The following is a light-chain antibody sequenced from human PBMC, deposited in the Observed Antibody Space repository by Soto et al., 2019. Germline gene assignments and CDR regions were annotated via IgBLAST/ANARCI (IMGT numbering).Light chain of an antibody. CDR3: YSYTSSSTYV. CDR1: GSDVGTYNY. Sequence: QSALTQPASVSGSPGQSITISCSRTGSDVGTYNYVSWYQQHPAKAPKLMIYDVSNQPSGVSDRFSGSKSGTTASPTISGLQAEDEADYYCYSYTSSSTYVFGSGTKVTVL. V-gene: IGLV2-14*01. J-gene: IGLJ1*01. CDR2: DVS.